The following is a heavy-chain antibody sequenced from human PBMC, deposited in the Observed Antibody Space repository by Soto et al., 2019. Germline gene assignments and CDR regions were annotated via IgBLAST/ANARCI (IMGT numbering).Heavy chain of an antibody. J-gene: IGHJ6*02. CDR1: GGTFSSYA. CDR3: ASSVAVANYYYYGMDV. V-gene: IGHV1-69*01. D-gene: IGHD6-19*01. CDR2: IIPIFGTA. Sequence: QVQLVQSGAEVKKPGSSVKVSCKASGGTFSSYAISWVRQAPGQGLEWMGGIIPIFGTANYAQKFQGRVTIPADESTSTAYMELSSLRSEDTAVYYCASSVAVANYYYYGMDVWGQGTTVTVSS.